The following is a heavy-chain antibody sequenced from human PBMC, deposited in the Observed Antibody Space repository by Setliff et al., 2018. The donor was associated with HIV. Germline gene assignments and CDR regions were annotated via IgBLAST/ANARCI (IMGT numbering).Heavy chain of an antibody. Sequence: GASVKVSCKTSGDTFTSYDINWVRQAAGHGLEWMGWMTPYSGRTTYAQNFQGRVTMTRDTSISTAYMELSSLTSEDTAVYYCARGKGVGGVIITGGLDVWGKGTTVTVSS. D-gene: IGHD3-10*01. J-gene: IGHJ6*04. V-gene: IGHV1-8*02. CDR3: ARGKGVGGVIITGGLDV. CDR2: MTPYSGRT. CDR1: GDTFTSYD.